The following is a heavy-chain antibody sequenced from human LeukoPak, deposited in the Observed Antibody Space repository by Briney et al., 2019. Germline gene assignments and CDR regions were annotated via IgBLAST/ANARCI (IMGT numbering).Heavy chain of an antibody. D-gene: IGHD3-9*01. V-gene: IGHV3-23*01. J-gene: IGHJ4*02. Sequence: GGSLRLSCAASKFTFGSYAMSWVRQAPGKGLEWVSGISGSGGSTYYADSVRGRFTISRDNSKNTLYLQMNSLRVEDRAVYYCAKDRASVYDILNYGQYFDYWGQETLVTVSS. CDR2: ISGSGGST. CDR1: KFTFGSYA. CDR3: AKDRASVYDILNYGQYFDY.